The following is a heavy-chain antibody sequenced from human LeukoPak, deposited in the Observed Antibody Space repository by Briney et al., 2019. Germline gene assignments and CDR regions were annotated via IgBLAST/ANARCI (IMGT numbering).Heavy chain of an antibody. Sequence: SVKVSCKASGYTFNDYFIHWVRQAPGQGLEWMGWIKPKTGGTHLPQNFEGRVTLTRDTVIGPLHMELGRLDCDGTAVFFWGRSSGGAGEDSWGQGAMITVSS. CDR2: IKPKTGGT. D-gene: IGHD6-19*01. CDR1: GYTFNDYF. V-gene: IGHV1-2*02. CDR3: GRSSGGAGEDS. J-gene: IGHJ4*02.